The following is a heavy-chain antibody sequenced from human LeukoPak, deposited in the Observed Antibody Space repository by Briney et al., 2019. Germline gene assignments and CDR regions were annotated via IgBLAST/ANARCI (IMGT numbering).Heavy chain of an antibody. D-gene: IGHD3-3*01. Sequence: GGSLRLSCAASGFTFATHAMSWVRQAPGKGPEWVSAISGSGGSTYYADSVKGRFTISRDNSKNTLYLQMNSLRAEDTAVYYCAKVLTYYGAYFDYWGQGTLVTVSS. CDR3: AKVLTYYGAYFDY. CDR2: ISGSGGST. CDR1: GFTFATHA. V-gene: IGHV3-23*01. J-gene: IGHJ4*02.